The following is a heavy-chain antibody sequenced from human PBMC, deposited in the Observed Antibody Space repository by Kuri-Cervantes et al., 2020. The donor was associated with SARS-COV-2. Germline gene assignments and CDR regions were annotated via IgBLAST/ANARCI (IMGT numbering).Heavy chain of an antibody. CDR2: IIPIFGTA. CDR3: ARGVAGAVPATILGLGFYYYYDMEV. V-gene: IGHV1-69*13. D-gene: IGHD2-2*02. J-gene: IGHJ6*03. CDR1: GGTFSSYA. Sequence: SVKVSCKASGGTFSSYAISWVRQAPGQGLEWMGGIIPIFGTANYAQKFQGRVTITADESTSTAYMELSSLRSEDTAVYYCARGVAGAVPATILGLGFYYYYDMEVWGKGTTVTVSS.